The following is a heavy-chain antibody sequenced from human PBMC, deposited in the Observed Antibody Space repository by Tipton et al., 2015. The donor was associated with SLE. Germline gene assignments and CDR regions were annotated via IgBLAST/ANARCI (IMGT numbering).Heavy chain of an antibody. D-gene: IGHD4-17*01. CDR1: GGSISSGDYY. CDR2: IYYSGST. J-gene: IGHJ4*02. V-gene: IGHV4-30-4*01. Sequence: TLSLTCTVSGGSISSGDYYWSWIRQPPGKGLEWIGYIYYSGSTYYNPSLKSRVTISVDTSKNQFSLKLSSVTAADTAVYYCARGVEGDYAFDYWGQGTLVTVSS. CDR3: ARGVEGDYAFDY.